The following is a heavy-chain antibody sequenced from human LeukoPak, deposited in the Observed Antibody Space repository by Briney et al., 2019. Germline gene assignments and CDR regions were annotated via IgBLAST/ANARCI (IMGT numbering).Heavy chain of an antibody. CDR3: AKKSVSWFFDY. J-gene: IGHJ4*02. V-gene: IGHV3-23*01. CDR1: GFTFSSYA. Sequence: GGSLRLSCAASGFTFSSYAMTWVRQAPGRGLEWVSDISGSGGSTNYADSVKGRFTISRDNSKNTLYLQMNSLRVEDTAVYYCAKKSVSWFFDYWGQGTLVTVSS. CDR2: ISGSGGST. D-gene: IGHD3-10*01.